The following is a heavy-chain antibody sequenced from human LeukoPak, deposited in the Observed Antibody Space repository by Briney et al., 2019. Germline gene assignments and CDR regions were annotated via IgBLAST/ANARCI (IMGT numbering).Heavy chain of an antibody. D-gene: IGHD3-22*01. Sequence: RGSPRLSRAPPEFRFSRYWMHWVRDAPGKRVGCVSRIYSVVSSTNYADSVKGRFTISRDNAKNILYLQMNSLRAEDTAVYHCATGHYYDSSGYYPLPDAFDIWGQGTMVTVSS. CDR3: ATGHYYDSSGYYPLPDAFDI. CDR1: EFRFSRYW. V-gene: IGHV3-74*01. CDR2: IYSVVSST. J-gene: IGHJ3*02.